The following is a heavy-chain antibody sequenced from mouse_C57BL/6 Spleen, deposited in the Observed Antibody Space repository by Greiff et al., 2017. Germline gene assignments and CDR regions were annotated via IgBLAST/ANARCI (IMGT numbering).Heavy chain of an antibody. V-gene: IGHV1-69*01. Sequence: VQLQQPGAELVMPGASVKLSCKASGYTFTSYWMHWVKQRPGQGLEWIGEIDPSDSYTNYNQKFKGKSTLTVDKSSSTAYMQLSSLISEDSAVYYCARGYYGSSYYAMDYWGQGTSVTVSS. CDR3: ARGYYGSSYYAMDY. CDR2: IDPSDSYT. D-gene: IGHD1-1*01. J-gene: IGHJ4*01. CDR1: GYTFTSYW.